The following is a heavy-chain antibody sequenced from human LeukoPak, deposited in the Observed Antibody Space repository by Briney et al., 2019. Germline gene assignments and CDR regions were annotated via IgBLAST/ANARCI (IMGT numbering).Heavy chain of an antibody. CDR3: ARAATVTDNWFDP. Sequence: ASVKVSCKASGYTFTSYYMHWVRQAPGQGLERMGIINPSGGSTSYAQKFQGRVTMTRDTSTSTAYMELSSLRSEDTAVYYCARAATVTDNWFDPWGQGTLVTVSS. V-gene: IGHV1-46*03. CDR1: GYTFTSYY. D-gene: IGHD4-17*01. J-gene: IGHJ5*02. CDR2: INPSGGST.